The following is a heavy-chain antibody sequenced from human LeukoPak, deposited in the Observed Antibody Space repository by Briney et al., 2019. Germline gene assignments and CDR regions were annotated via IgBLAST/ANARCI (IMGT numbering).Heavy chain of an antibody. CDR2: INSDGSST. V-gene: IGHV3-74*01. CDR3: ARGGDDIVVVPAASWFDP. D-gene: IGHD2-2*01. Sequence: GGSLRLPCAASGFTFSSYWMHWVRQAPGKGLVWVSRINSDGSSTSYADSVKGRFTISRDNAKNTLYLQMNSLRAEDTAVYYCARGGDDIVVVPAASWFDPWGQGTLVTVSS. J-gene: IGHJ5*02. CDR1: GFTFSSYW.